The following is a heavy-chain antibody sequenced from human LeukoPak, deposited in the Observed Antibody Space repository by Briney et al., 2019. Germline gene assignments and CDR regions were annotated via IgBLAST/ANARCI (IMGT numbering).Heavy chain of an antibody. Sequence: SVKVSCKASGYTFTSYYMHWVRQAPGQGLEWMGGIIPIFGTANYAQKFQGRVTITADESTSTAYMELSSLRSEDTAVYYCARVPPPHRTSLTYYFDYWGQGTLVTVSS. CDR1: GYTFTSYY. CDR3: ARVPPPHRTSLTYYFDY. V-gene: IGHV1-69*13. D-gene: IGHD2-2*01. J-gene: IGHJ4*02. CDR2: IIPIFGTA.